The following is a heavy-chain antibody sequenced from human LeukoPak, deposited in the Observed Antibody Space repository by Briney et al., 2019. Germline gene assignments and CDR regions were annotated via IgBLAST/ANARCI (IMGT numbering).Heavy chain of an antibody. CDR1: GYTFTTYA. V-gene: IGHV1-3*01. D-gene: IGHD6-13*01. J-gene: IGHJ6*02. CDR2: INAGNGNT. CDR3: ASPYPGIAAAANSYYYGMDV. Sequence: GASVKVSCKTSGYTFTTYAIHWVRQAPGQRPEWMGWINAGNGNTKYSEKFQGRVTITRDTSASTAYMEVSSLRSEDTAVYYCASPYPGIAAAANSYYYGMDVWGQGTTVTVSS.